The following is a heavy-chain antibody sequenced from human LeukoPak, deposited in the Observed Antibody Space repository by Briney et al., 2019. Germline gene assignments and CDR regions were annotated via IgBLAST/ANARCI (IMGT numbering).Heavy chain of an antibody. CDR3: ARAEGFGVLDAFDI. CDR2: IYYSGST. CDR1: GGSISSSSYY. V-gene: IGHV4-39*07. J-gene: IGHJ3*02. D-gene: IGHD3-10*01. Sequence: SETLSLTCTVSGGSISSSSYYWGWIRQPPGKGLEWIGSIYYSGSTYYNPSLKSRVTISVDTSKNQFSLKLSSVTAADTAVYYCARAEGFGVLDAFDIWGQGTMVTVSS.